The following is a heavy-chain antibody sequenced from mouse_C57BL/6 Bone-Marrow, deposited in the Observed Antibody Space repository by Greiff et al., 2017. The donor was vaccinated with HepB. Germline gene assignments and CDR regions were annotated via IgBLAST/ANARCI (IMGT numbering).Heavy chain of an antibody. D-gene: IGHD2-4*01. CDR2: IHPNSGST. V-gene: IGHV1-64*01. CDR1: GYTFTSYW. Sequence: QVQLQQPGAELVKPGASVKLSCKASGYTFTSYWLHWVKQRPGQGLEWIGMIHPNSGSTNYNEKFKSKATLTVDKSSSTAYMQLSSLTSEDTAVYYCASRIYYDYGYFDYWGQGTTLTVSS. J-gene: IGHJ2*01. CDR3: ASRIYYDYGYFDY.